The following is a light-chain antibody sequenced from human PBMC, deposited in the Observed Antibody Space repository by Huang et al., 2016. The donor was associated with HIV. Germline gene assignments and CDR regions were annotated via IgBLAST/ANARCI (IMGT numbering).Light chain of an antibody. V-gene: IGKV3-11*01. CDR2: DAS. CDR3: QQRNDPLT. CDR1: QSVSNY. J-gene: IGKJ4*01. Sequence: EIVLTQSPATLSLSPGERPTLSCRASQSVSNYLVWYQQKPGHAPRLLIYDASNRATCIPARCSGSGSGTDFPLTISSLEPEDFAVYYCQQRNDPLTFGGGTKIEIK.